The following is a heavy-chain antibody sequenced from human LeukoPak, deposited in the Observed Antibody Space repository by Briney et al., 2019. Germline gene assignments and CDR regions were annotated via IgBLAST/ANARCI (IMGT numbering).Heavy chain of an antibody. V-gene: IGHV4-38-2*02. CDR2: IYHSGTT. J-gene: IGHJ4*02. Sequence: PSETLSLTCTVSGYSISSGYYWGWIRQPPGKGLEWIGSIYHSGTTYYNPSLKSRVTISADRSKNQFSLKLTSVTAADTAVYYCAREGDSTAYWGQGTLVTVSS. D-gene: IGHD2/OR15-2a*01. CDR3: AREGDSTAY. CDR1: GYSISSGYY.